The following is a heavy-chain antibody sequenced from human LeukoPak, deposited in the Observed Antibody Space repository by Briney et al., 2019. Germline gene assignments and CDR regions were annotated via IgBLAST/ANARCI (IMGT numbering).Heavy chain of an antibody. CDR1: GGSISSSYYY. D-gene: IGHD3-22*01. CDR2: IYYSGST. J-gene: IGHJ4*02. Sequence: PSETLSLTCTVSGGSISSSYYYWGWIRQPPGKGLEWIGSIYYSGSTYYNPSLKSRVTISVDTSKNQFSLKLRSVTAADTAVYYCASGYYSDGSGYSPADYWGQGTLVTVSS. CDR3: ASGYYSDGSGYSPADY. V-gene: IGHV4-39*01.